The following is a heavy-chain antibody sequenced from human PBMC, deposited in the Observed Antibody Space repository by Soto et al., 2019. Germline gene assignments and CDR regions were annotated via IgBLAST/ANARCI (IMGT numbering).Heavy chain of an antibody. J-gene: IGHJ4*02. CDR2: ISGSGDST. CDR1: GFTFSSYA. Sequence: PRGSLRLSCAASGFTFSSYAMSWVRQAPGKGLEWVSAISGSGDSTYYADSVKGRFTISRDNSKNTLFVQMNSLRAEDTAVYYCAKPRHGVTKGGFHYWGQGTLVNVSS. CDR3: AKPRHGVTKGGFHY. D-gene: IGHD4-17*01. V-gene: IGHV3-23*01.